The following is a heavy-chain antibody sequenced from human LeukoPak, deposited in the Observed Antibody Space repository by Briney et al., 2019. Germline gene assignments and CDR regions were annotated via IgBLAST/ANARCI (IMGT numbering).Heavy chain of an antibody. CDR3: AGLVVVTASIDY. CDR1: GYTFTGYY. CDR2: INPNSGGT. V-gene: IGHV1-2*06. D-gene: IGHD2-21*02. Sequence: GASVKVSCKASGYTFTGYYMHWVRQAPGQGLEWMGRINPNSGGTNYAQKFQGRVTMTRDTSISTAYMELSRLRSDDTAVYYCAGLVVVTASIDYWGQGTLVTVSS. J-gene: IGHJ4*02.